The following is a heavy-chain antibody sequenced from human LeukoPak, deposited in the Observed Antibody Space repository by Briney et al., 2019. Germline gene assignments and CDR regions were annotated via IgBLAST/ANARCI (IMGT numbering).Heavy chain of an antibody. J-gene: IGHJ2*01. CDR2: IDGSSNTI. Sequence: GGSLRLSCAASGFTFDRFSMNWVRQAPGKGLEWVSYIDGSSNTIYYADSVKGRFTISRDNSKNTLYLQMNSLRAEDTAVYYCAKWYFDLWGRGTLVTVSS. CDR3: AKWYFDL. V-gene: IGHV3-48*01. CDR1: GFTFDRFS.